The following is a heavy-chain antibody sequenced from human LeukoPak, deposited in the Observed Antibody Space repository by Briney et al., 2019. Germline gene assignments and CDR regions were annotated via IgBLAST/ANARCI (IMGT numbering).Heavy chain of an antibody. CDR2: ISYDGCNK. J-gene: IGHJ3*02. V-gene: IGHV3-30-3*01. D-gene: IGHD3-10*01. CDR3: ARGGFDI. Sequence: GGSLRLSCAASGFTFSNYAMHWVRQAPGKGLEWVAVISYDGCNKYYADSVKGRFTISRDNAKNSLYLQMNSLRAEDTAVYFCARGGFDIWGQGTMVTVSS. CDR1: GFTFSNYA.